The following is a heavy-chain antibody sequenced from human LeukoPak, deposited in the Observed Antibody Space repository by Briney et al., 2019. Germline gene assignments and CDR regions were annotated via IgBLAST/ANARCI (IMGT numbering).Heavy chain of an antibody. J-gene: IGHJ4*02. CDR1: GFTFSSYA. CDR3: VKGGRYSCGPFDY. CDR2: ISSNGRST. V-gene: IGHV3-64D*09. Sequence: GGSLRLSCSASGFTFSSYAMHWVRQAPGKGPEYVSAISSNGRSTYYTDLLKGRFTISRDNSKNTLYLQMSSLRTEDTAVYYCVKGGRYSCGPFDYWGQGTLVTVSS. D-gene: IGHD5-18*01.